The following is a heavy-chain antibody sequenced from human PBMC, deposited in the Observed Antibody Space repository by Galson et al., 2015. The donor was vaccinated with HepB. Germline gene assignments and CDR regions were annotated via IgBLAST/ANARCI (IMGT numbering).Heavy chain of an antibody. J-gene: IGHJ4*02. V-gene: IGHV3-53*01. CDR3: AGSDTSMVTGGY. D-gene: IGHD5-18*01. CDR2: IYTGGRT. CDR1: DFTVSGNY. Sequence: CAASDFTVSGNYMNWVRQAPGKGLEWVSVIYTGGRTYYADSVKGRFTISRDNSKNTLYLQMNSLRAEDTAVYYCAGSDTSMVTGGYWGQGTLVTVSS.